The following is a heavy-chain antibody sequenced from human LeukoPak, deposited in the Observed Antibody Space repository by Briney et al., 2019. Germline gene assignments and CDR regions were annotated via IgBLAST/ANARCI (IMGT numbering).Heavy chain of an antibody. Sequence: GESLKISCKGSGYSFTSYWIGWVRQMPGKGLEWMGIIYPGDSDTRYSPSFQGQVTISADKSISTAYLQWSSLKASDTAMYYCARPGSSGWYNYYYGMDVWGQGTTVTVS. CDR3: ARPGSSGWYNYYYGMDV. CDR2: IYPGDSDT. J-gene: IGHJ6*02. CDR1: GYSFTSYW. D-gene: IGHD6-19*01. V-gene: IGHV5-51*01.